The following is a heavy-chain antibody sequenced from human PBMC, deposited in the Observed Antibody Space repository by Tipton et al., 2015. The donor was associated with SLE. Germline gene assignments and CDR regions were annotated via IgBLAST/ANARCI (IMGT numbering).Heavy chain of an antibody. CDR1: GFTFSRFA. D-gene: IGHD2-8*01. CDR3: MNDPNWAWGY. V-gene: IGHV3-30*04. CDR2: ISYDGSNK. Sequence: SLRLSCAASGFTFSRFAMHWVRQAPGKGLEWVAVISYDGSNKYYAESVKGRFTISRDSSKNTLNLQMNSLRAEDTAVYYCMNDPNWAWGYWGQGTLVTVSS. J-gene: IGHJ4*02.